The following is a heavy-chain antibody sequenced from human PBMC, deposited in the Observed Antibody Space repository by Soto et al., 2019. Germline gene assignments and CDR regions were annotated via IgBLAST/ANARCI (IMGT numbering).Heavy chain of an antibody. CDR3: ARGKHCSTTSCYSPNWFDP. J-gene: IGHJ5*02. Sequence: SVKVSCKGSGGTFSSSTFVWVRQAPGQGLEWMGRIIPILGIANYAQKFQGRVRITADIFTSTAYMELSSLRSDDTAVYYCARGKHCSTTSCYSPNWFDPWGQGTLVTVSS. CDR2: IIPILGIA. CDR1: GGTFSSST. D-gene: IGHD2-2*01. V-gene: IGHV1-69*02.